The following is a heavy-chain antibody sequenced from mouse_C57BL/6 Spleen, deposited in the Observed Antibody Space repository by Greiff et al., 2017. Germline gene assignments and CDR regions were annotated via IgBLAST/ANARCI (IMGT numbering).Heavy chain of an antibody. Sequence: QVQLQQSGPELVKPGASVKISCKASGYAFSSSWMNWVKQRPGKGLEWIGRIYPGDGDTDYNGKFKGKATLTADKSSSTAYMQLSSLTSVDSAVYFCARKEAGNLDYWGQGTTLTVSS. J-gene: IGHJ2*01. D-gene: IGHD2-1*01. CDR2: IYPGDGDT. V-gene: IGHV1-82*01. CDR3: ARKEAGNLDY. CDR1: GYAFSSSW.